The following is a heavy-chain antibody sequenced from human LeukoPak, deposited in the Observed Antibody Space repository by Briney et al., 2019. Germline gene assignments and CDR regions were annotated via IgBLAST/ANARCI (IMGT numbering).Heavy chain of an antibody. D-gene: IGHD3-10*01. CDR1: GFTFSSHW. V-gene: IGHV3-7*01. CDR2: IKKDGSEK. Sequence: PGGSLRLSCAASGFTFSSHWMSWVRQAPGKGLEWVANIKKDGSEKYYVDAVKGRFTISRDNAKTSLYLQMNSLRAEDTAVYYCARGQLLWFGELESYYYYMDVWGKGTTVTISS. J-gene: IGHJ6*03. CDR3: ARGQLLWFGELESYYYYMDV.